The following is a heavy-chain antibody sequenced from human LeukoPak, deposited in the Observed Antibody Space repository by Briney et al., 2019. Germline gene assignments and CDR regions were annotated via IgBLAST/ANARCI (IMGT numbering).Heavy chain of an antibody. V-gene: IGHV3-23*01. Sequence: GGSLRLSCAASGFTFNKYAMNWVRQAPGKGLEWVSLISTSGDNTYYADSVKGRFTISRDNSKNTVSLQMNSLRGEDTAVYYCAKDVRVGGGGMDVWGQGTPVT. CDR3: AKDVRVGGGGMDV. J-gene: IGHJ6*02. CDR1: GFTFNKYA. D-gene: IGHD1-26*01. CDR2: ISTSGDNT.